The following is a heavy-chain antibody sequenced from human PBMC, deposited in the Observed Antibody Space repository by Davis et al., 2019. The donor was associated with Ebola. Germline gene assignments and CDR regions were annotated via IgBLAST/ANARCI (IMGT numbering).Heavy chain of an antibody. V-gene: IGHV1-46*03. D-gene: IGHD5-12*01. J-gene: IGHJ3*02. CDR2: INPNDGRT. CDR1: GYTLTNYY. Sequence: ASALVSCKASGYTLTNYYMHWVRHAPGQGLDWMGMINPNDGRTIYAQKFQGRVTVTRDTSTTTVYMDLSSLRSEDTALYYCTTPGGQDSGYDVFDIWGQGTMVTVTS. CDR3: TTPGGQDSGYDVFDI.